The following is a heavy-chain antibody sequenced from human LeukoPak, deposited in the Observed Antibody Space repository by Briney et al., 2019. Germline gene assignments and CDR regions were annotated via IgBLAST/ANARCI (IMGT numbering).Heavy chain of an antibody. Sequence: GGSLRLSCAASGFTFSSYAMSWVRQAPGKGLEWVANIKQDGSEKYYVDSVKGRFTISRDNAKNSLYLQMNSLRAEDTAVYYCARADYWGQGTLVTVSS. J-gene: IGHJ4*02. CDR3: ARADY. V-gene: IGHV3-7*01. CDR1: GFTFSSYA. CDR2: IKQDGSEK.